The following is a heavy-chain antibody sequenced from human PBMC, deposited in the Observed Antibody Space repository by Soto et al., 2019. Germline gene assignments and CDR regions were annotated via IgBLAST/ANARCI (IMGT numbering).Heavy chain of an antibody. Sequence: QVQLVESGGGVVQPGRSLRLSCAASGFTFSSYGMHWVRQAPGKGLEWVAVISYDGSNKYYADSVKGRFTISRDNSKNTLYLQMNSLRAEDTAVYYCAKDRRVLAYGVMDYFDYWGQGTLVTVSS. V-gene: IGHV3-30*18. D-gene: IGHD4-17*01. J-gene: IGHJ4*02. CDR3: AKDRRVLAYGVMDYFDY. CDR2: ISYDGSNK. CDR1: GFTFSSYG.